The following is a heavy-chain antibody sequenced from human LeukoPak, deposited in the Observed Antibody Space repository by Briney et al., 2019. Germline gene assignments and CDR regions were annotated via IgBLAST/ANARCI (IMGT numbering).Heavy chain of an antibody. CDR3: ARARAPVTRISSFDI. CDR1: GFTFSSYA. D-gene: IGHD4-17*01. Sequence: TGGSLRLPCAASGFTFSSYAMSWVRQAPGKGLEWVSAISGSGGSTYYAGSVKGRFTISRDNSKNTLYLQMNSLRTDDTAVYYCARARAPVTRISSFDIWGQGTMVTVSS. CDR2: ISGSGGST. J-gene: IGHJ3*02. V-gene: IGHV3-23*01.